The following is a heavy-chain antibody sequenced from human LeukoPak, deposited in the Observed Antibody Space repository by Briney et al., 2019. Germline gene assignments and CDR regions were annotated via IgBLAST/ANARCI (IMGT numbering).Heavy chain of an antibody. CDR1: GFTFSSYA. CDR3: AKCRIAVAGTLDY. CDR2: VSSSGEST. D-gene: IGHD6-19*01. V-gene: IGHV3-23*01. Sequence: PGGSLRLSCAASGFTFSSYAMSWVRQAAGKRPEWVSSVSSSGESTHHADSVKGRFTISRDNSKNTLYLQMSSLRAEDSAIYYCAKCRIAVAGTLDYWGQGTLVTVSS. J-gene: IGHJ4*02.